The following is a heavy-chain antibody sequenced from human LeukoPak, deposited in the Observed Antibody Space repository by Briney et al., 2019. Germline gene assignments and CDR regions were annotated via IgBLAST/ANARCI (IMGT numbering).Heavy chain of an antibody. Sequence: PSETLSLTCTVSGGSISSYYWSWIRQPPGKGLEWIGYIYYSGSTNYNPSLKSRVTISVDTSKNQFSLKLSSVTAADMAVYYCARGAISYSSGWYGGGYFDYWGQGTLVTVSS. CDR2: IYYSGST. D-gene: IGHD6-19*01. CDR3: ARGAISYSSGWYGGGYFDY. J-gene: IGHJ4*02. V-gene: IGHV4-59*01. CDR1: GGSISSYY.